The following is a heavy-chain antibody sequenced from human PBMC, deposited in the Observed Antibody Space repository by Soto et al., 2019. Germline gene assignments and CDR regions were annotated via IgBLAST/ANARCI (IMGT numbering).Heavy chain of an antibody. CDR2: IYYSGTT. D-gene: IGHD1-26*01. V-gene: IGHV4-28*01. CDR3: ARREIQGPIDY. CDR1: GYSISSNNG. J-gene: IGHJ4*02. Sequence: QVQLQESGPGLVKPSDTLSLTCAVSGYSISSNNGWGWFRQPPGKGLKRIGYIYYSGTTDYNPSLKSRVTMSVDTSKNQFSLKLTSVTAVDRAVYYCARREIQGPIDYWGQGTLVTVSS.